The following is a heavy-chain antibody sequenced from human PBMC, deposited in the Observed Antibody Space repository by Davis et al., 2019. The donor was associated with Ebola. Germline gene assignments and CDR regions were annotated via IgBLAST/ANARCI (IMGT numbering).Heavy chain of an antibody. D-gene: IGHD3-9*01. CDR1: GFTFSSYG. Sequence: GGSLRLSCAASGFTFSSYGMHWVRQAPGKGLEWVAVIWYDGSNKYYADSVKGRFTISRDNSKNTLYLQMNSLRAEDTAVYYCARDSGEYYDILTGPFDYWGQGTLVTVSS. J-gene: IGHJ4*02. V-gene: IGHV3-33*01. CDR2: IWYDGSNK. CDR3: ARDSGEYYDILTGPFDY.